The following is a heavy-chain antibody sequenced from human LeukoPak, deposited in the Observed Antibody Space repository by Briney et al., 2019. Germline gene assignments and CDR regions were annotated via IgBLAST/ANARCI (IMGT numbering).Heavy chain of an antibody. D-gene: IGHD3-10*01. V-gene: IGHV3-7*01. J-gene: IGHJ4*02. CDR2: IKQDGSQK. CDR3: ARDLGLGGSGSYYNVDYFDY. CDR1: GFTFSSYW. Sequence: GGSLRLSCAASGFTFSSYWMSWVRQAPGKGLEWVANIKQDGSQKYYVDSVKGRFTISRDNAKNSLYLQMNSLRAEDTAVYYCARDLGLGGSGSYYNVDYFDYWGQGTLVTVSS.